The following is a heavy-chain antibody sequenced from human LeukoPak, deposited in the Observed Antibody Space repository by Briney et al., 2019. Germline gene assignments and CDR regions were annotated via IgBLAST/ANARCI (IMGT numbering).Heavy chain of an antibody. CDR2: INDSGRI. CDR3: GRRWNSGSNYYIPV. Sequence: SETLSLTCAVSGGSFSNYYWSSIRQPPGKGLEWIGEINDSGRINYNPSLMSRVTVSVDTSKNQFSLRLTSVTATDTAVYYCGRRWNSGSNYYIPVWGNGATVSVSS. J-gene: IGHJ6*03. CDR1: GGSFSNYY. D-gene: IGHD1-7*01. V-gene: IGHV4-34*01.